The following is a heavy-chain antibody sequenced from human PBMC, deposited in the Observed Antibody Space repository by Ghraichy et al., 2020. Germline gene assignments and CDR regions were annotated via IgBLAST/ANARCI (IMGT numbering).Heavy chain of an antibody. Sequence: SVKVSCKASGGTFSSYAISWVRQAPGQGLEWMGRIIPILGIANYAQKFQGRVTITADKSTSTAYMELSSLRSEDTAVYYCARDRLWAVVAANNWFGPWGKGTLVTVSS. CDR1: GGTFSSYA. CDR3: ARDRLWAVVAANNWFGP. CDR2: IIPILGIA. J-gene: IGHJ5*02. D-gene: IGHD2-15*01. V-gene: IGHV1-69*04.